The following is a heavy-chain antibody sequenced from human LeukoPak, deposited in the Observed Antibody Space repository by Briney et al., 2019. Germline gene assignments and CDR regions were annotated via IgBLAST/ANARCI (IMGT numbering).Heavy chain of an antibody. CDR3: AGGIAAAGADY. J-gene: IGHJ4*02. V-gene: IGHV1-69*04. CDR1: GYTLTDYY. D-gene: IGHD6-13*01. Sequence: SVKLSCKTSGYTLTDYYLHWVRQAPGQGLEWMGRIIPILGIANYAQKFQGRVTITADKSTSTAYMELSSLRSEDTAVYYCAGGIAAAGADYWGQGTLVTVSS. CDR2: IIPILGIA.